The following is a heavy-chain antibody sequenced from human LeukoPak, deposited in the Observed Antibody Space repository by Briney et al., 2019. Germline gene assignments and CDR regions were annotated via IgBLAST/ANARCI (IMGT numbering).Heavy chain of an antibody. CDR2: TYYRSKWYN. D-gene: IGHD6-19*01. V-gene: IGHV6-1*01. J-gene: IGHJ4*02. CDR1: GDSVSSNSAA. Sequence: PSQTLSLTCAISGDSVSSNSAAWNWIRQSPSRGLEWLGRTYYRSKWYNDYAVSVKSRITINRDSSKKQFSLQLNSVTPEDTAVYYCARSRSVAGTEEGFDYWGQGILVTVSS. CDR3: ARSRSVAGTEEGFDY.